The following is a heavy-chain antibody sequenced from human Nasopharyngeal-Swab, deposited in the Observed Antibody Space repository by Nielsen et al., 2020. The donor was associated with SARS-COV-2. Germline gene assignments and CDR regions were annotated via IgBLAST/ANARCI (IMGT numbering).Heavy chain of an antibody. CDR2: ISSTGDYI. CDR1: GFTFTLYT. CDR3: TRDTPAMFAY. Sequence: GGSLRLSCAASGFTFTLYTMNWVRQAPGKGLEWVSAISSTGDYIYYAASVKGRFTISRDNAKNSVYLQMNSLRAEDTALYYCTRDTPAMFAYWGQGTLVTVPS. J-gene: IGHJ4*02. V-gene: IGHV3-21*01.